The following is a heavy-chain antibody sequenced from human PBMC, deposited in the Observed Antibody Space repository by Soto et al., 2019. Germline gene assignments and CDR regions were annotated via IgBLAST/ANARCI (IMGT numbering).Heavy chain of an antibody. V-gene: IGHV5-51*01. CDR1: GYSFTSYW. CDR3: ARHESSYGMDV. CDR2: IYPGDPDT. Sequence: GESLKISCKGSGYSFTSYWIGWVRQMPGKGLEWMGIIYPGDPDTRYSPSFQGQVTISADKSISTAYLQWSRLRASDTDMYYCARHESSYGMDVWGPGTTVTVSS. J-gene: IGHJ6*02.